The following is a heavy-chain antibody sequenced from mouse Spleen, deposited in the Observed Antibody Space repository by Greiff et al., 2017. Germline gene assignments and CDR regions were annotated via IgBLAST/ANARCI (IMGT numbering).Heavy chain of an antibody. CDR1: GYSFTGYY. CDR2: INPSTGGT. V-gene: IGHV1-42*01. D-gene: IGHD4-1*02. CDR3: AINWDGMAWFAY. Sequence: EVKVVESGPELVKPGASVKISCKASGYSFTGYYMNWVKQSPEKSLEWIGEINPSTGGTTYNQKFKAKATLTVDKSSSTAYMQLKSLTSEDSAVYYCAINWDGMAWFAYWGQGTLVTVSA. J-gene: IGHJ3*01.